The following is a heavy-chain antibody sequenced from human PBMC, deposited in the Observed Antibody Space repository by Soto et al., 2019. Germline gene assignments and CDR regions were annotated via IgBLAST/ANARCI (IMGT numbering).Heavy chain of an antibody. CDR1: GGSISSGDYY. D-gene: IGHD3-10*01. V-gene: IGHV4-30-4*01. J-gene: IGHJ5*02. CDR3: ASYGSGSYYNWFDH. Sequence: QVQLQESGPGLVKPSQTLSLTCTVSGGSISSGDYYWSWIRQPPGKGLEWIGYIYYSGSTYYNPSLKGRVTISVDTSKHQCSLQLSSVTAADTAVYYCASYGSGSYYNWFDHLGQGTLVTVSP. CDR2: IYYSGST.